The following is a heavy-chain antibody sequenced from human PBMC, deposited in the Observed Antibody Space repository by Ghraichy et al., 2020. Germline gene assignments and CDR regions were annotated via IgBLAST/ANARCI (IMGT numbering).Heavy chain of an antibody. V-gene: IGHV3-21*01. CDR2: ISSSSSYI. CDR1: GFTFSSYS. J-gene: IGHJ4*02. CDR3: ARDSGSSLGAYYFDY. Sequence: GESLNISCAASGFTFSSYSMNWVRQAPGKGLEWVSSISSSSSYIYYADSVKGRFTISRDNAKNSLYLQMNSLRAEDTAVYYCARDSGSSLGAYYFDYWGQGTLVTVSS. D-gene: IGHD1-26*01.